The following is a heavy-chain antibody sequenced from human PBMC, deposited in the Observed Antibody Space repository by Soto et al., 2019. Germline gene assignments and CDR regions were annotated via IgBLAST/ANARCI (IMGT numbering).Heavy chain of an antibody. D-gene: IGHD3-3*01. CDR2: ISADGSDK. CDR1: GFTFSNFG. V-gene: IGHV3-30*18. Sequence: QVQLVESGGGVVQPGRSLRLSCAASGFTFSNFGMHWGRQAPGKGLEWVAAISADGSDKYFSDSVKGRFTISRDNSKNTLFLQMNSLRVEDTAVYYCTKGSEVARQELEYWGQGTLVTVSS. J-gene: IGHJ4*02. CDR3: TKGSEVARQELEY.